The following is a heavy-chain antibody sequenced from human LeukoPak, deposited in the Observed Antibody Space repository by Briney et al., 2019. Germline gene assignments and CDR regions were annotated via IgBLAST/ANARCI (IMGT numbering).Heavy chain of an antibody. D-gene: IGHD6-19*01. CDR1: GGSISSYY. CDR3: ARAKAVAGTFTHDY. V-gene: IGHV4-59*01. J-gene: IGHJ4*02. CDR2: IYYSGST. Sequence: SETLSLTCTVSGGSISSYYWSWIRQPPGKGLEWIGYIYYSGSTNYNPSLKSRVTISVDTSKSQFSLKLSSVTAADTAVYYCARAKAVAGTFTHDYWGQGTLVTVSS.